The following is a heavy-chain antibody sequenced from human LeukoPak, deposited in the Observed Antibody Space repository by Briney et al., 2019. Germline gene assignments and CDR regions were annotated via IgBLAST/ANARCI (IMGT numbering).Heavy chain of an antibody. J-gene: IGHJ4*02. V-gene: IGHV3-74*01. Sequence: PGGSLRLSCAASGFTFSSYWMHWVRQAPGKGLVWVSRINSDGSTTNYADSVKGRFTVSRDNAKNTVYLQMNSLRAEDTAVYYCAREVEAFDYWGQGTLVTVSS. CDR1: GFTFSSYW. CDR2: INSDGSTT. CDR3: AREVEAFDY.